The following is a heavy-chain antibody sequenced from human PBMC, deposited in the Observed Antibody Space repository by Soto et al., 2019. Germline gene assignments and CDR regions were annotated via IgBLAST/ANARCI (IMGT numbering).Heavy chain of an antibody. CDR3: AKAKFYYDSSPYDS. Sequence: VQMVESGGGVVHPGGSLRLSCAVSGFTFLDYAVHWVRQSAGKGLEWVSFINADGSEKYYADSVRGRFTISRDNSKDSFYLQMNSLRLEDTAMYYCAKAKFYYDSSPYDSWGQGTLVTVSS. D-gene: IGHD3-22*01. CDR2: INADGSEK. CDR1: GFTFLDYA. V-gene: IGHV3-43*02. J-gene: IGHJ4*02.